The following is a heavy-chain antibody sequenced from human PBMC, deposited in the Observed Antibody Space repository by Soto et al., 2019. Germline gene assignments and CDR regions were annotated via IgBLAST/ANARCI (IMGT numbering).Heavy chain of an antibody. V-gene: IGHV3-20*04. CDR3: ARDRDGPNGSGFDP. Sequence: PGGSLRLSCAASGFTFDDYGMSWVRQAPGKGLEWVPGINWNGGSTGYADSVKGRFTISRDNAKNSLYLQMNSLRAEDTALYYCARDRDGPNGSGFDPWGQGTLVTVSS. J-gene: IGHJ5*02. CDR2: INWNGGST. CDR1: GFTFDDYG. D-gene: IGHD2-8*01.